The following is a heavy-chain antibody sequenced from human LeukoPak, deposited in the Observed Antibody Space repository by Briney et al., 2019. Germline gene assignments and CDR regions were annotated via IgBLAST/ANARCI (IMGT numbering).Heavy chain of an antibody. CDR3: AGRLQSGGPQAPFDY. CDR1: GYTFTSYY. D-gene: IGHD2-8*02. Sequence: ASVKVSCKASGYTFTSYYMHWVRQAPGQGLEWMGIINPSGGSTSYAQKFQGRVTMTRDTSTSTVYMELSSLRSEDTAVYYCAGRLQSGGPQAPFDYWGQGTLVTVSS. CDR2: INPSGGST. J-gene: IGHJ4*02. V-gene: IGHV1-46*01.